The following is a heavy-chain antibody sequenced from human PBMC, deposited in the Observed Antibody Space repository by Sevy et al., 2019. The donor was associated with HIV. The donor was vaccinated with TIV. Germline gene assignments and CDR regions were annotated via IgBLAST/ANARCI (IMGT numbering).Heavy chain of an antibody. Sequence: GGSLRLSCTASGFTFGEYSMSWFRQAPGKGLEWVSFIRSEVYGRTTEYAASVKGRFTISRDDSKSIAYLQMSSLKTEDTAVYYCTRGRRVYADYGVDYWGQGTLVTVSS. V-gene: IGHV3-49*03. J-gene: IGHJ4*02. CDR2: IRSEVYGRTT. CDR3: TRGRRVYADYGVDY. CDR1: GFTFGEYS. D-gene: IGHD4-17*01.